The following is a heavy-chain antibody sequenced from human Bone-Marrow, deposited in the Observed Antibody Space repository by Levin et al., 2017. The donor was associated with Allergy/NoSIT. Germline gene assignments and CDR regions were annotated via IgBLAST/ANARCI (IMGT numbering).Heavy chain of an antibody. V-gene: IGHV3-30*18. CDR2: ISYDGSNK. D-gene: IGHD5-24*01. Sequence: GESLKISCAASGFTFSSYGMHWVRQAPGKGLEWVAVISYDGSNKYYADSVKGRFTISRDNSKNTLYLQMNSLRAEDTAVYYCAKDGTAHINNGHIGSNYYYMDVWGKGTTVTVSS. CDR1: GFTFSSYG. CDR3: AKDGTAHINNGHIGSNYYYMDV. J-gene: IGHJ6*03.